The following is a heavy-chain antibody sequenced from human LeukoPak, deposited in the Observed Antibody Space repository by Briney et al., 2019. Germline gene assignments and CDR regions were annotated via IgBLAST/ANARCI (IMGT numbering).Heavy chain of an antibody. CDR1: GYTFTSYG. V-gene: IGHV1-8*02. CDR3: ARNDYGGYDAFDI. CDR2: MNPNSGNT. J-gene: IGHJ3*02. Sequence: ASVKVSCKASGYTFTSYGISWVRQAPGQGLEWMGWMNPNSGNTGFAQKFQGRVTMTRTTSISTAYMELSSLRSEDTAVYYCARNDYGGYDAFDIWGQGTMVTVSS. D-gene: IGHD4-17*01.